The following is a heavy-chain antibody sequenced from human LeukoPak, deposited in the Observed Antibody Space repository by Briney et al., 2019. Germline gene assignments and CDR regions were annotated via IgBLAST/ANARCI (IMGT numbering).Heavy chain of an antibody. D-gene: IGHD6-19*01. CDR3: ARDDRIAVAGFDY. Sequence: SETLSLTCTVSGGSISSYYWSWIRQPPGKGLEWIGSGYYSGSTNYNPSLKSRVTISVDTSKNQFSLKLSSVTAADTAVYYCARDDRIAVAGFDYWGQGTLVTVSS. J-gene: IGHJ4*02. CDR2: GYYSGST. V-gene: IGHV4-59*01. CDR1: GGSISSYY.